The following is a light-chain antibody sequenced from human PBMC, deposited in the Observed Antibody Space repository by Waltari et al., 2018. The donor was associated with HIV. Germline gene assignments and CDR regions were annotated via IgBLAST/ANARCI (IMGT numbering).Light chain of an antibody. CDR3: QQYDVWPLT. V-gene: IGKV3-15*01. CDR2: GAS. CDR1: QSVGLN. J-gene: IGKJ4*01. Sequence: DIVLTQSPATPSVSPGVRATLSCRASQSVGLNLAWYQQRPGQPPKLLVYGASTRTSDTSTRFSARGSGTEFTLTITSIRPEDFATYFCQQYDVWPLTFGGGT.